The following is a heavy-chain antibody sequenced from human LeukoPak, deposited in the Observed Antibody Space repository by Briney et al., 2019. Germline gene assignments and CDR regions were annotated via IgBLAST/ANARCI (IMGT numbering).Heavy chain of an antibody. CDR1: GYTFTSYG. CDR3: ARVLIVPYCDSSGPFDY. D-gene: IGHD3-22*01. J-gene: IGHJ4*02. V-gene: IGHV1-2*02. Sequence: ASVKDSCMASGYTFTSYGISWVRQAPGQGLEWMGWINPKSGGTYYAQKFQGRVTMTRDTSFSTAYMELSRLRSDDTAVYYCARVLIVPYCDSSGPFDYWGQGTRVPLPT. CDR2: INPKSGGT.